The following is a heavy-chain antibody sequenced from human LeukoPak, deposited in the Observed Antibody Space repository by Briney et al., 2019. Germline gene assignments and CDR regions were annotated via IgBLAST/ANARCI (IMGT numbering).Heavy chain of an antibody. J-gene: IGHJ4*02. Sequence: GESLKISCKAYGYSFTTDWIGWVRQMPGKGLEWMGVISPAESDTRYSPSFQGQVTISADRSISTAYLQWSSLEASDTAMYYCARVPSQGGDYNLDHWGQGTLVTVSS. CDR1: GYSFTTDW. D-gene: IGHD2-21*02. CDR3: ARVPSQGGDYNLDH. V-gene: IGHV5-51*01. CDR2: ISPAESDT.